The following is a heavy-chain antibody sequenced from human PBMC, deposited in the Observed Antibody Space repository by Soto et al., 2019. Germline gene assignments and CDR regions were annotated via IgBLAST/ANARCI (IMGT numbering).Heavy chain of an antibody. Sequence: VQLLESGGGLVQPGGSLRLSCAASGFTFSSYAMSWVRQAPGKGLEWVSAISGSGGSTYYADSVKGRFTISRDNSKNTLYLQMSSLRAEDTAVYCCAHPAVGALLYYYDSSGYPVDYWGQGTLVTVSS. J-gene: IGHJ4*02. CDR3: AHPAVGALLYYYDSSGYPVDY. CDR1: GFTFSSYA. D-gene: IGHD3-22*01. V-gene: IGHV3-23*01. CDR2: ISGSGGST.